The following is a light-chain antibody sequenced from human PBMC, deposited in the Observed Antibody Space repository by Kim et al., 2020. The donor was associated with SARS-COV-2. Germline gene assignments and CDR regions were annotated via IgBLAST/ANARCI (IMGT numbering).Light chain of an antibody. Sequence: SYELTQPPSASVSPGQTASITCSGEKLGDKYACWYQQKPGQAPVLVIYQDSKRPSGIPERFSGSNSGNTATLTISGTQAMDEADYYCEAWDSSTAHVVFGGGTQLTVL. CDR1: KLGDKY. J-gene: IGLJ2*01. CDR2: QDS. CDR3: EAWDSSTAHVV. V-gene: IGLV3-1*01.